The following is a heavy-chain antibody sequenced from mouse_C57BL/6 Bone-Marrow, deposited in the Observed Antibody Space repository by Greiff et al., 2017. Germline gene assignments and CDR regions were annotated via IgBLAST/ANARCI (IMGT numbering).Heavy chain of an antibody. D-gene: IGHD1-1*01. J-gene: IGHJ3*01. CDR2: IYPRSGNT. CDR1: GYTFTSYG. CDR3: ARSYYGSRGRFAY. V-gene: IGHV1-81*01. Sequence: QVQLQQSGAELARPGASVKLSCKASGYTFTSYGISWVKQRTGQGLEWIGAIYPRSGNTYYNEKFKGKATLTADKSSSTAYMELRSLTSEDSAVYFCARSYYGSRGRFAYWGHGTLVTVSA.